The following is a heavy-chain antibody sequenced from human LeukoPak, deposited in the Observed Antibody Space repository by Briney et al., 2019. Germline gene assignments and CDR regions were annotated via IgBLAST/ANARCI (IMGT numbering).Heavy chain of an antibody. V-gene: IGHV3-23*01. CDR3: AKDSSYSSSWFFYFDY. Sequence: GGSLRLSCAASGFTFSTYAMSWVRQAPGKGLEWVSTISGSGGSTYCADSVKGRFTISRDNSKNTLYVHMNSLRAEDTALYYCAKDSSYSSSWFFYFDYWGQGTLVTVSS. CDR2: ISGSGGST. D-gene: IGHD6-13*01. J-gene: IGHJ4*02. CDR1: GFTFSTYA.